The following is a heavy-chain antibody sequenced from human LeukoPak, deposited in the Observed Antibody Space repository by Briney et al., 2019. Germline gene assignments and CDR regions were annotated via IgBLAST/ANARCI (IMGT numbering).Heavy chain of an antibody. CDR1: GFTFSSYG. CDR3: ARDRFDSSGWYYFDY. J-gene: IGHJ4*02. D-gene: IGHD6-19*01. CDR2: IWYDGSNK. V-gene: IGHV3-33*01. Sequence: GRSLRLSCAASGFTFSSYGMHWVRQAPGKGLEWVAVIWYDGSNKYYADSVKGRFTISRDNSKNTLYLQMNSLRAEDTAVYYCARDRFDSSGWYYFDYWGQGTLVTVSS.